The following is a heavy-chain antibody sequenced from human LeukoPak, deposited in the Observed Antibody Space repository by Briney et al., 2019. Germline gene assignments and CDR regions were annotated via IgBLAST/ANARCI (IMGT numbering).Heavy chain of an antibody. V-gene: IGHV4-59*01. CDR3: ARYYDFWSLDY. J-gene: IGHJ4*02. CDR1: GGSISSYY. Sequence: SETLSLTCTVSGGSISSYYWSWIRQPPGKGLEWIAYIYYSGSTDYNPSLKSRVTISLDTSKNQFSLKLSSVTAADTAVYYCARYYDFWSLDYWGQGTLVTVSS. CDR2: IYYSGST. D-gene: IGHD3-3*01.